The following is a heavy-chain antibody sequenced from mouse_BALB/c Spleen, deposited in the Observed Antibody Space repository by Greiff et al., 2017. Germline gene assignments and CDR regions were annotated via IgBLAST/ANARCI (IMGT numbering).Heavy chain of an antibody. V-gene: IGHV1-7*01. CDR2: INPSTGYT. CDR3: ARGTARATSYAMDY. D-gene: IGHD3-2*01. J-gene: IGHJ4*01. CDR1: GYTFTSYW. Sequence: QVQLQQSGAELAKPGASVKMSCKASGYTFTSYWMHWVKQRPGQGLEWIGYINPSTGYTEYNQKFKDKATLTADKSSSTAYMQLSSLTSEDSAVYYCARGTARATSYAMDYWGQGTSVTVSS.